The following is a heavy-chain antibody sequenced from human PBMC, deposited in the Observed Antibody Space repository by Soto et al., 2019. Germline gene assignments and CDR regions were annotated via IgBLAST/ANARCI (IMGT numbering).Heavy chain of an antibody. CDR2: ISGSGVST. CDR3: AKDLETQPRSYFDS. Sequence: PGGSLRLSCAASGFTFSHYAMVWVRQAPGKGLEWISDISGSGVSTYYADSVKGRFTISRDNSKNTLYLQMNSLRAEDTAVYYCAKDLETQPRSYFDSWGQGTLVTVSS. CDR1: GFTFSHYA. J-gene: IGHJ4*02. V-gene: IGHV3-23*01. D-gene: IGHD1-1*01.